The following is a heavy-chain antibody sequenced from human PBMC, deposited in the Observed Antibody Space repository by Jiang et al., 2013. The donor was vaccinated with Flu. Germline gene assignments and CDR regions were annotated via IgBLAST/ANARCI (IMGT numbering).Heavy chain of an antibody. V-gene: IGHV1-3*01. J-gene: IGHJ6*02. Sequence: FTSYAMHWVRQAPGQRLEWMGWINAGNGNTKYSQKFQGRVTITRDTSASTAYMELSSLRSEDTAVYYCASNYDILTGYGENYYYYGMDVWGQGTTVTVSS. CDR2: INAGNGNT. CDR1: FTSYA. CDR3: ASNYDILTGYGENYYYYGMDV. D-gene: IGHD3-9*01.